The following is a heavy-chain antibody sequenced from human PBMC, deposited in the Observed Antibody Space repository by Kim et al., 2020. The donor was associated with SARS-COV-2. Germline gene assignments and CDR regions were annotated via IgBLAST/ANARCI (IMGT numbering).Heavy chain of an antibody. J-gene: IGHJ4*02. D-gene: IGHD3-10*01. V-gene: IGHV7-4-1*02. Sequence: YAGGFTGRFVFSLDTSVSTAYLQISSLKAEDTAVYYCARLYPMVRGVIDYWGQGTLVTVSS. CDR3: ARLYPMVRGVIDY.